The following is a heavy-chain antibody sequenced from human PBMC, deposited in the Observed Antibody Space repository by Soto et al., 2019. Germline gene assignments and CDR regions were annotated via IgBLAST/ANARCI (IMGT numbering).Heavy chain of an antibody. J-gene: IGHJ6*02. CDR2: ISPYNRKT. V-gene: IGHV1-18*01. CDR3: ARDLVPWTTDFLEYYYRGLDV. D-gene: IGHD3-3*01. Sequence: QVQLVQSGGEVKKPGASVKVSCKASGYTFSDHGISWLRQAPGQGLEWMGWISPYNRKTDSSEKVKGRVTMTTDTPTSTAYMEPRSLRSDDTAVYYCARDLVPWTTDFLEYYYRGLDVWGQGTTVTVSS. CDR1: GYTFSDHG.